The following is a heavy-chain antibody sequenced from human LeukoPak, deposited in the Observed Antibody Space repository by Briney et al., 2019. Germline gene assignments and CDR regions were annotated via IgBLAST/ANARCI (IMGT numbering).Heavy chain of an antibody. J-gene: IGHJ6*02. V-gene: IGHV3-9*01. D-gene: IGHD6-13*01. CDR2: ISWNSGDI. CDR3: ARGGQQSGMDV. Sequence: GGSLRLSCAASGFTFDDYAMHWVRQVPGKGLEWVSGISWNSGDIGYADSVKGRFTISRDNAKNSLYLQMNSLRAEDTAVYYCARGGQQSGMDVWGQGTTVTVSS. CDR1: GFTFDDYA.